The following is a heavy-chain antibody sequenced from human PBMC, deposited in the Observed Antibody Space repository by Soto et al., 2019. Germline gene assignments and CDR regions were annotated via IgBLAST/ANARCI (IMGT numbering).Heavy chain of an antibody. CDR1: GVSISSGGYY. CDR3: ARVSGDSSDNWFDP. V-gene: IGHV4-38-2*02. CDR2: IYHSGST. D-gene: IGHD3-22*01. Sequence: SETLSLTCTVSGVSISSGGYYWSWIRQPPGKGLEWIGSIYHSGSTYYNPSLKSRVTISVDTSKNQFSLKLSSVTAADTAVYYCARVSGDSSDNWFDPWGQGTLVTVSS. J-gene: IGHJ5*02.